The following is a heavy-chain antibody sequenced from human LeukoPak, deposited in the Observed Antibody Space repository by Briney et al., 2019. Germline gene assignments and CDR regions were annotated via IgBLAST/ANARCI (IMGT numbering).Heavy chain of an antibody. J-gene: IGHJ4*02. V-gene: IGHV4-59*01. D-gene: IGHD1-1*01. CDR2: FYYSGTT. CDR1: GVSISSYY. Sequence: SETLSLTCNVSGVSISSYYWTWIRQPPGKGLEWMGYFYYSGTTKYNPSLKSRVTISGDTSKNHFSLRLSSVTAADTAVYYCARGGSHWLDYWGQGTLVTVSS. CDR3: ARGGSHWLDY.